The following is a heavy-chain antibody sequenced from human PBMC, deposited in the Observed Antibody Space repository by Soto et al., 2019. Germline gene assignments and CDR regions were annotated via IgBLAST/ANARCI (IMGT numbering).Heavy chain of an antibody. D-gene: IGHD3-3*01. CDR1: GYTFTSYD. Sequence: ASVKVSCKASGYTFTSYDINWVRQATGQGLEWMGWMNPNSGNTGYAQKFQGRVTITRDTSASTAYMELSSLRSEDTAVYYCARPGRYDFWSGSPADAFDIWGQGTMVTVSS. V-gene: IGHV1-8*01. J-gene: IGHJ3*02. CDR2: MNPNSGNT. CDR3: ARPGRYDFWSGSPADAFDI.